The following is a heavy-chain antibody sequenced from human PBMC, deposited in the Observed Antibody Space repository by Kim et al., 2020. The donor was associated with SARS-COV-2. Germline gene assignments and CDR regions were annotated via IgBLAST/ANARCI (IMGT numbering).Heavy chain of an antibody. D-gene: IGHD5-12*01. V-gene: IGHV5-10-1*01. CDR3: ARGYDYDFDY. CDR1: GYSFTSYW. J-gene: IGHJ4*02. Sequence: GESLKISCKGSGYSFTSYWISWVRQMPGKGLEWMGRIDPSDSYTNYSPSFQGHATISADKSISTAYLQWSSLKASDTAMYYCARGYDYDFDYWGQGTLVTVSS. CDR2: IDPSDSYT.